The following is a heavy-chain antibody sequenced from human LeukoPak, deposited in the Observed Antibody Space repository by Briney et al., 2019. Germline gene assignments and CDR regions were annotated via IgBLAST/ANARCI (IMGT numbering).Heavy chain of an antibody. Sequence: GGSLRLSCAASGFTFSGYAMSWVRQAPGKGLEWVSAISGSGGSTYYADSVKGRFTISRDNSKNTLYLQMNSLRAEDTAVYYCAKDRGDYDFWSGYYHNWFDPWGQGTLVTVSS. D-gene: IGHD3-3*01. J-gene: IGHJ5*02. CDR2: ISGSGGST. CDR3: AKDRGDYDFWSGYYHNWFDP. V-gene: IGHV3-23*01. CDR1: GFTFSGYA.